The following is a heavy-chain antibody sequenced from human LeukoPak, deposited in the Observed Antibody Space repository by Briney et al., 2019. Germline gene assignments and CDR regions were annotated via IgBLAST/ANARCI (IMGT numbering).Heavy chain of an antibody. CDR3: ARARVVTIFGVVIGPVDY. CDR1: GGSISSGGYY. Sequence: SQTLSLTCTVSGGSISSGGYYWSWIRQPPGKGLEWIGYIYHSGSTYYNPSLKSRVTISVDRSKNQFSLKLSSVTAADTAVYYCARARVVTIFGVVIGPVDYWGQGTLVTVSS. J-gene: IGHJ4*02. D-gene: IGHD3-3*01. V-gene: IGHV4-30-2*01. CDR2: IYHSGST.